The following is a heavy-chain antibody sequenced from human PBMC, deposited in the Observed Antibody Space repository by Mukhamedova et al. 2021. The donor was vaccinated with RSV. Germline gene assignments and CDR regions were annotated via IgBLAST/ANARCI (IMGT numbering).Heavy chain of an antibody. V-gene: IGHV3-11*06. Sequence: EWVSYISSSSSYTNYADSVKGRFTISRDNAKNSLYLQMTSLRAEDTAVYYCARHFLYYGMDVWGQGTTVTVSS. J-gene: IGHJ6*02. CDR2: ISSSSSYT. CDR3: ARHFLYYGMDV.